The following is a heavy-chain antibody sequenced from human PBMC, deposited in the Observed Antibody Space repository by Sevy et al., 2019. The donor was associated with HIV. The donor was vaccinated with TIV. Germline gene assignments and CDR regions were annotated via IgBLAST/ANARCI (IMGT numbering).Heavy chain of an antibody. J-gene: IGHJ4*02. D-gene: IGHD6-19*01. V-gene: IGHV3-9*01. CDR3: AKAFAGIAVAGGSDY. Sequence: GGSLRLSCAASGFTFDDYAMHWVRQAPGKGLEWVSGISWNSGSIGYADSVKGRFTISRDNAKNSLYLQMNSLRAEDTALYYCAKAFAGIAVAGGSDYWGQGTLVTVSS. CDR1: GFTFDDYA. CDR2: ISWNSGSI.